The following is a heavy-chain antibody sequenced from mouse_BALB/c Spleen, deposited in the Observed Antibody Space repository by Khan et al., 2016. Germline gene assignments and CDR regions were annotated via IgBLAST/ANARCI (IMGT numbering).Heavy chain of an antibody. CDR3: ARRDYGSSYKGFAY. D-gene: IGHD1-1*01. J-gene: IGHJ3*01. CDR1: GFAFSSYD. Sequence: EVELVESGGGLVKPGGSLKLSCAASGFAFSSYDMSWVRQTPEKRLEWVATISSGGSYTYYPDSVKGRFTISRDNARNTLYLQRSSLRSEDTALSYCARRDYGSSYKGFAYGGQGTLVTVSA. V-gene: IGHV5-9*02. CDR2: ISSGGSYT.